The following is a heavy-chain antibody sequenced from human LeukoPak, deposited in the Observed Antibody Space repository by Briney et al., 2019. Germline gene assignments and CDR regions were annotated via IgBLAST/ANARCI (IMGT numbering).Heavy chain of an antibody. V-gene: IGHV4-59*01. CDR1: GGSISGYY. CDR3: ARLAMLRGVPYFDY. D-gene: IGHD3-10*01. CDR2: ISYSGST. J-gene: IGHJ4*02. Sequence: PSETLSLTCTVSGGSISGYYWSWIRQPPGKGLEWIGYISYSGSTNYNPSLKSRVTISVDTSKNQFSLKLSSVTAADTAVYYCARLAMLRGVPYFDYWGQGALVIVSS.